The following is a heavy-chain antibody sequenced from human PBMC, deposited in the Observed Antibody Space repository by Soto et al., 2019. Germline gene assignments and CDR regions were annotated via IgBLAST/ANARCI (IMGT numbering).Heavy chain of an antibody. D-gene: IGHD4-17*01. CDR2: ISYSGST. Sequence: QVQLQESGPGLVKPPQTLSLTCSVSGGSISSGDYYWSWIRQPPGKGLEWIGYISYSGSTYYKASLKSRLIISVDTSKNQFSLKLSSLTAADTAVYYCARSDYADRYYFDYWGQGTLVTVSS. V-gene: IGHV4-30-4*01. J-gene: IGHJ4*02. CDR3: ARSDYADRYYFDY. CDR1: GGSISSGDYY.